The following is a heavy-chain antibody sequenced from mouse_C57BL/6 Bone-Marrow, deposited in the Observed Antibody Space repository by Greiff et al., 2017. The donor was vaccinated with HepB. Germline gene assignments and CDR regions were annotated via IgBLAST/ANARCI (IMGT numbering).Heavy chain of an antibody. CDR3: ARPGNYAMDY. CDR2: IYPGSGST. CDR1: GYTFTSYW. Sequence: QVQLQQPGAELVKPGASVKMSCKASGYTFTSYWITWVKQRPGQGLEWIGDIYPGSGSTNYNEKFKSKATLTVDKSSSTAYMQLSSLTSEDSAVYYCARPGNYAMDYWGQGTSVTVSS. V-gene: IGHV1-55*01. J-gene: IGHJ4*01. D-gene: IGHD1-1*02.